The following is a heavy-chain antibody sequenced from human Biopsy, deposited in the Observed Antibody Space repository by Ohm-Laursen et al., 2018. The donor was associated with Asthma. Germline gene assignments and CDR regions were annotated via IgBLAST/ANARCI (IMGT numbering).Heavy chain of an antibody. CDR3: ARGYSGSDRIVYYYSGLEV. V-gene: IGHV1-69*13. Sequence: AASVKVSCNASGDSFSNHAISWVRQAPGQGLEWMGGLIPVLGTPDHAQMFEGRVTITADESMSTAYMELSSLSSEDTAVYYCARGYSGSDRIVYYYSGLEVWGQGTTVTVSS. J-gene: IGHJ6*02. D-gene: IGHD5-12*01. CDR1: GDSFSNHA. CDR2: LIPVLGTP.